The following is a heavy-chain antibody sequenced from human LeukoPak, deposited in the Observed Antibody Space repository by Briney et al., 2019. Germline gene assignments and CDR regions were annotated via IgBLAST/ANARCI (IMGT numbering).Heavy chain of an antibody. CDR1: GGSITSSSYY. V-gene: IGHV4-39*07. Sequence: SETLSLTCTVSGGSITSSSYYWGWLRQPPGKGLEWIGSIYYSGSTYYNPSLKSRVTISVDTSKNQFSLKLSSVTAADTAVYYCARGGSGSYYLVDYYYYMDVWGKGTTVTVSS. J-gene: IGHJ6*03. D-gene: IGHD1-26*01. CDR3: ARGGSGSYYLVDYYYYMDV. CDR2: IYYSGST.